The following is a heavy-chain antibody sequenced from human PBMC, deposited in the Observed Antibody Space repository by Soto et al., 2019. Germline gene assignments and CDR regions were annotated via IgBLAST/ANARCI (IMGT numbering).Heavy chain of an antibody. CDR3: TSNAAAKVGTLSY. CDR2: IDGGKT. D-gene: IGHD1-26*01. V-gene: IGHV3-15*01. Sequence: GGSLRLSCASSVFTFNNARMRWVRQAPGKGLDWVGRIDGGKTDFAAPVEGRFTFSRDDSRNTLFLQMNSLKTEDTGVYYCTSNAAAKVGTLSYWGQGTLVTVSS. J-gene: IGHJ4*02. CDR1: VFTFNNAR.